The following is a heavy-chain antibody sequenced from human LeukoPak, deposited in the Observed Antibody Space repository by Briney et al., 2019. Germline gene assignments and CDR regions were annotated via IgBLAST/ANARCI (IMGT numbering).Heavy chain of an antibody. CDR1: GGSISSYY. Sequence: SETLSLTCTVSGGSISSYYWSWIRQPPVKGLEWIGYIYYSGTTNYNPSLKSRVTISVDTSKNQSSLKLSSVTAADTAVYYCARGVYIAAAQYGYWGQGTLVTVSS. V-gene: IGHV4-59*01. J-gene: IGHJ4*02. CDR3: ARGVYIAAAQYGY. CDR2: IYYSGTT. D-gene: IGHD6-13*01.